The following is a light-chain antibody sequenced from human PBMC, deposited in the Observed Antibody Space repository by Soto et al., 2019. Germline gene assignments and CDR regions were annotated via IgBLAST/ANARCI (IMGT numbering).Light chain of an antibody. V-gene: IGKV3-11*01. Sequence: EIVLTQSPASLSLSPVERATLSCRASQSVSSYLAWYQQKPGQPPRLLIYDASNRATGIPPRFSGSGSGTDFTLAISSLQPEDFAVYYCQQRSNYPRTFGQGTKVDIK. CDR2: DAS. CDR1: QSVSSY. J-gene: IGKJ1*01. CDR3: QQRSNYPRT.